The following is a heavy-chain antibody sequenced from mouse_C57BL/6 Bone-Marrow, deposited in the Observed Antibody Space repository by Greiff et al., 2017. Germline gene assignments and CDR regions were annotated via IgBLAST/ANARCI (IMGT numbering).Heavy chain of an antibody. CDR1: GFTFSSYT. D-gene: IGHD2-3*01. Sequence: EVMLVESGGGLVKPGGSLKLSCAASGFTFSSYTMSWVRQTPEKRLEWVATISGGGGNTYYPDSVKGRFTISRDNAKNTLYLQMSSLRSEDTALYYCARRWGYYKAMDYWGKGTSVTVSS. CDR3: ARRWGYYKAMDY. V-gene: IGHV5-9*01. CDR2: ISGGGGNT. J-gene: IGHJ4*01.